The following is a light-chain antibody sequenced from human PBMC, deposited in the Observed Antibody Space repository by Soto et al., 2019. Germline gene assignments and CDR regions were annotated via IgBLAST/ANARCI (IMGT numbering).Light chain of an antibody. V-gene: IGKV1-39*01. Sequence: DIQMTQSPSSLSASVGDKFTITCLASQSISSSLNWYQQKSGKAPNLLIYGVSRLQGGVPSRFSGSGSGTDFTLTISSLQAEDVAVYYCQQYYSTPPTFGQGTKVDIK. J-gene: IGKJ1*01. CDR3: QQYYSTPPT. CDR1: QSISSS. CDR2: GVS.